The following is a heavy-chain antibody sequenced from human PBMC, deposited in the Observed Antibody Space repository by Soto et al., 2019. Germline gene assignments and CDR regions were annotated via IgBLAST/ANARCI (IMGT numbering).Heavy chain of an antibody. Sequence: SETLSLTCTVSGGSISSGDYYWSWIRQPPGKGLEWIGYIYYSGSTYYNPSLKNQVTISVDTSKNQFSLKLSSVTAADTAVYYCARGDILTGLTGLGYWGQGTLVTVS. CDR2: IYYSGST. D-gene: IGHD3-9*01. V-gene: IGHV4-30-4*01. CDR3: ARGDILTGLTGLGY. J-gene: IGHJ4*02. CDR1: GGSISSGDYY.